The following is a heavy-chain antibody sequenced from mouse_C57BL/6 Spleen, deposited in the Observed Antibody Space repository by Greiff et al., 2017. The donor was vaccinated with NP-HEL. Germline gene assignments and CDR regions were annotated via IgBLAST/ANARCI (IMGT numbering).Heavy chain of an antibody. Sequence: QVQLQQPGAELVRPGSSVKLSCKASGYTFTSYWMHWVKPRPIQGLEWIGNIDPSDSEPHYNQKFKDKATLTVDKSSSTAYMQLSSLTSEDSAVYYCARFGTTGVANFEGWGQGATLTVAS. V-gene: IGHV1-52*01. D-gene: IGHD1-1*01. CDR2: IDPSDSEP. J-gene: IGHJ2*01. CDR3: ARFGTTGVANFEG. CDR1: GYTFTSYW.